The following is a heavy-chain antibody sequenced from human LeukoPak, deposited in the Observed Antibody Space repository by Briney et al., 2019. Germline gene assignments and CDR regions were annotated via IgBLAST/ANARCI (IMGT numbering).Heavy chain of an antibody. CDR1: GYSFTSYW. J-gene: IGHJ5*02. D-gene: IGHD6-25*01. V-gene: IGHV5-51*01. CDR3: ARRRYSSGSGVEFDP. CDR2: IYSGDSDT. Sequence: GESLKISCKGSGYSFTSYWIGWVRQMPGKGLEWMGIIYSGDSDTRYSPSFQGQVTIPADKSISTAYLQWSSLKASDTAMYYCARRRYSSGSGVEFDPWGQGTLVTVSS.